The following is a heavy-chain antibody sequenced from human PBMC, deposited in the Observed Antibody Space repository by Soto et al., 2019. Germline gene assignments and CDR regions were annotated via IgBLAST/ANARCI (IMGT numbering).Heavy chain of an antibody. V-gene: IGHV1-3*01. J-gene: IGHJ4*02. CDR1: GYTFTSYA. CDR2: INAGNGNT. Sequence: RASVKVSCKASGYTFTSYAMHWVRQAPGQRLEWMGWINAGNGNTKYSQKFQGRVTITRDTSASTAYMELSSLRSEATAVSYCAGGAGEMATIFYYFDYWGQGSLVTVSS. D-gene: IGHD5-12*01. CDR3: AGGAGEMATIFYYFDY.